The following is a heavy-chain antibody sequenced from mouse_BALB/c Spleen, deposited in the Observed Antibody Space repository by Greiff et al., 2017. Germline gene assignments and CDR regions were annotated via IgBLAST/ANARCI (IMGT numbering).Heavy chain of an antibody. Sequence: EVKLVESGGGLVKPGGSLKLSCAASGFTFSSYAMSWVRQTPEKRLEWVATISSGGSYTYYPDSVKGRFTISRDNAKNTLYLQMSSLRSEDTAMYYCARRPDGYYFDYWGQGTTLTVSS. V-gene: IGHV5-9-3*01. CDR3: ARRPDGYYFDY. CDR2: ISSGGSYT. J-gene: IGHJ2*01. CDR1: GFTFSSYA. D-gene: IGHD2-3*01.